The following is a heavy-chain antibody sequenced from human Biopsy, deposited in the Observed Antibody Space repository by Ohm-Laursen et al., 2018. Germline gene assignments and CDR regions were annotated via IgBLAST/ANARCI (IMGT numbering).Heavy chain of an antibody. CDR1: GDSVTKYY. CDR2: IYYSVMT. CDR3: ARGGGILNYGNFKYYHYYGMDV. Sequence: GTLSLTCAVSGDSVTKYYWSWIRQPPGKGLEWIGHIYYSVMTNYNPSLQSRVSISVDTSRNQVSLTLSSVTAADTAVYYCARGGGILNYGNFKYYHYYGMDVWGQGTKVTVSS. J-gene: IGHJ6*02. D-gene: IGHD4-11*01. V-gene: IGHV4-59*02.